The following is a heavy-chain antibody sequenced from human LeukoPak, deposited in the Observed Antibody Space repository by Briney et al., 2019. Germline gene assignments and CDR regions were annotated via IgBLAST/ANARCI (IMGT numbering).Heavy chain of an antibody. V-gene: IGHV1-18*01. J-gene: IGHJ4*02. CDR3: ARIDLAYGSGTYYSSYFEY. Sequence: ASVKVSCKASGYTFTGYGITWVRQAPGQGLEWMGWISAHNGNTNYAQKFQGRVTMTTETSTRTAYMELRSLRSDDAAVYYCARIDLAYGSGTYYSSYFEYWGQGTLVTVSS. CDR2: ISAHNGNT. D-gene: IGHD3-10*01. CDR1: GYTFTGYG.